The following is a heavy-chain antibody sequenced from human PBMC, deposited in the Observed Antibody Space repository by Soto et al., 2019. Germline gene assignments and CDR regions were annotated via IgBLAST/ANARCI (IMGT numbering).Heavy chain of an antibody. J-gene: IGHJ5*02. CDR2: RSLYSDGT. CDR1: AYTFSNYG. D-gene: IGHD2-2*01. CDR3: ARVVPGAEAWFGP. Sequence: ASVKVSCKTSAYTFSNYGITWVQQAPGQPLEWLGWRSLYSDGTNYAQKFQGRVSMTTDTSTTTAYMELRSLRSDDTAVYYCARVVPGAEAWFGPWGQGTLVTVSS. V-gene: IGHV1-18*01.